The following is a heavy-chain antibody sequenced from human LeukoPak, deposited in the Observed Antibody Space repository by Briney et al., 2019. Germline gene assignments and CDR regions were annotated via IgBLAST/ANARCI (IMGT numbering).Heavy chain of an antibody. CDR1: GFTFSSYS. Sequence: GGSLRLSCAASGFTFSSYSMNWVRQAPGKGLEWVSSISSSSSYIYYADSVKGRFTISRDNAKNSLYLQMNSLRAEDTAVYYCARESGGYSYGPFDYWGQGTLVTVSS. V-gene: IGHV3-21*01. CDR3: ARESGGYSYGPFDY. J-gene: IGHJ4*02. CDR2: ISSSSSYI. D-gene: IGHD5-18*01.